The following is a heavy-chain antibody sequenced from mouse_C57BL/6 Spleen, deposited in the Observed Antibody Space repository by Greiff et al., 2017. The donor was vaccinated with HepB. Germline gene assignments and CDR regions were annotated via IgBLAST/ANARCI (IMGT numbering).Heavy chain of an antibody. V-gene: IGHV1-80*01. J-gene: IGHJ3*01. CDR2: IYPGDGDT. Sequence: QVQLQQSGAELVKPGASVKISCKASGYAFSSYWMNWVKQRPGKGLEWIGQIYPGDGDTNYNGKFKGKATLTADKSSSTAYMQLSSLTSEDSAVYFCARQGYGSRISFAYWGQGTLVTVSA. CDR3: ARQGYGSRISFAY. D-gene: IGHD1-1*01. CDR1: GYAFSSYW.